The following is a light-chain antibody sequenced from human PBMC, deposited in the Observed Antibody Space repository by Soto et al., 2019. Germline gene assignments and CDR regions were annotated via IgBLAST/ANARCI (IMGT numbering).Light chain of an antibody. CDR2: GAS. Sequence: EVGLTQSPATLSLSPGERATLSCRASQSVSHNYLAWYHQKPGQAPRLLIYGASNSATGIPDRFSGSGSGTDFTLTISRLEPEDFAVYYCQQYGSSPLTFGGGTTVDIK. J-gene: IGKJ4*01. V-gene: IGKV3-20*01. CDR1: QSVSHNY. CDR3: QQYGSSPLT.